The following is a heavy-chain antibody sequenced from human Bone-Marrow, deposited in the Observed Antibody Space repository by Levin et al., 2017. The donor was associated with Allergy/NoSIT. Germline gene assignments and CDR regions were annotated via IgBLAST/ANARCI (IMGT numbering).Heavy chain of an antibody. CDR2: VYYSGST. J-gene: IGHJ3*02. CDR1: GGSITTTYTYY. D-gene: IGHD3-22*01. Sequence: KPGGSLRLSCTVSGGSITTTYTYYWSWIRQPPGKGLEWIGFVYYSGSTNYDPSLKSRVTISVDTSKNQFSLKLNSVTAADTAVYYCARGGITMISGAFDIWGQGTMVSVSS. CDR3: ARGGITMISGAFDI. V-gene: IGHV4-61*01.